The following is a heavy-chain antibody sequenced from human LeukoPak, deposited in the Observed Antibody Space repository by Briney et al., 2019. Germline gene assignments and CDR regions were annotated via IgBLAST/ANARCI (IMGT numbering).Heavy chain of an antibody. D-gene: IGHD3-3*01. Sequence: ASVKVSCKASGYTFTSYDISWVRQAPGQGLEWMGRIIPILGIANYAQKFQGRVTITADKSTSTAYMELSSLRSEDTAVYYCARGNYDFWSGHRYWGQGTLVTVSS. CDR1: GYTFTSYD. V-gene: IGHV1-69*04. CDR3: ARGNYDFWSGHRY. J-gene: IGHJ4*02. CDR2: IIPILGIA.